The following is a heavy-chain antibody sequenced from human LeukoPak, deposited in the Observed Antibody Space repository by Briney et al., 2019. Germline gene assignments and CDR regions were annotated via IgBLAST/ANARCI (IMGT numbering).Heavy chain of an antibody. CDR2: ISGDGSST. D-gene: IGHD2-2*01. CDR1: GFTFRSYR. V-gene: IGHV3-74*01. Sequence: AGTLRFSCAAYGFTFRSYRRHWVPHVPGKGLLGVFRISGDGSSTTYAASVKGRFTISRDNAKNTLYLQMNSLGGEDTAVNYRASTREIVVVPFAPFFYWGQGTLGTVSS. CDR3: ASTREIVVVPFAPFFY. J-gene: IGHJ4*02.